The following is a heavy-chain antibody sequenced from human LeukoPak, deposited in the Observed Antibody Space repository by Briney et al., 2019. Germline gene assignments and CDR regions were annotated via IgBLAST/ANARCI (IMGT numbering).Heavy chain of an antibody. Sequence: SETLSHTCTVSGGSISSYYWSWIRQPAGQGLEWIGRIYTSGSTNYNPSLKSRVTMSVDTSKNQFSLKLSSVTAAGTAVYYCARDAVVGATPWFDPWGQGTLVTVSS. CDR3: ARDAVVGATPWFDP. D-gene: IGHD1-26*01. CDR1: GGSISSYY. V-gene: IGHV4-4*07. CDR2: IYTSGST. J-gene: IGHJ5*02.